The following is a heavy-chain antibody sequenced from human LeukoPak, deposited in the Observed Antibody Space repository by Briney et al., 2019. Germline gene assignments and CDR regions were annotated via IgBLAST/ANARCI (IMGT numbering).Heavy chain of an antibody. CDR3: ARDRAFWFGEELGAFDY. Sequence: PSETLSLTYTVSGGSISRSSYYWGWIRQPPGKGLEVIGSIYYSGSTYYNPSLKSRVTMSVDTSKNQFSLKLSSVTAADTAAYYCARDRAFWFGEELGAFDYWGQGTLVTVSS. CDR2: IYYSGST. CDR1: GGSISRSSYY. D-gene: IGHD3-10*01. V-gene: IGHV4-39*02. J-gene: IGHJ4*02.